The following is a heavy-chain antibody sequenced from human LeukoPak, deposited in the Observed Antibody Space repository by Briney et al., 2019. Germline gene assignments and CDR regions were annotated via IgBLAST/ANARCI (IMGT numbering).Heavy chain of an antibody. J-gene: IGHJ1*01. V-gene: IGHV4-34*01. CDR3: ALGAGEYFQH. CDR2: INHSGST. Sequence: SETLSLTCAVYGGSFSGYYWSWIRQPPGKGLEWIGEINHSGSTNYNPSLKSRVTISVDTSKNQFSLKLSSVTAADTAVYYRALGAGEYFQHWGRGTLVTVSS. D-gene: IGHD6-19*01. CDR1: GGSFSGYY.